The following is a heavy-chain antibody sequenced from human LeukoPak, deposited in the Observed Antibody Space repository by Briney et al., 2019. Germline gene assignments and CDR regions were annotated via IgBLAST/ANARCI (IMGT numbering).Heavy chain of an antibody. CDR3: ARDSCGGDCYLIDY. Sequence: GGSLRLSCAGSGFTFSSYSMNWVRLAPGKGLEWVSSISSSSSYIYYADSVKGRFTISRDNAKNSLYLQMNSLRAEDTAVYYCARDSCGGDCYLIDYWGQGTLVTVSS. V-gene: IGHV3-21*01. D-gene: IGHD2-21*02. J-gene: IGHJ4*02. CDR1: GFTFSSYS. CDR2: ISSSSSYI.